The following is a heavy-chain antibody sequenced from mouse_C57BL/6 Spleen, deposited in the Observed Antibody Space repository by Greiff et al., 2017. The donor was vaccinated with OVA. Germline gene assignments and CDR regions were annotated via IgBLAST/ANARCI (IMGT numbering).Heavy chain of an antibody. CDR2: ISSGSSTI. V-gene: IGHV5-17*01. Sequence: EVQVVESGGGLVKPGGSLKLSCAASGFTFSDYGMHWVRQAPEKGLEWVAYISSGSSTIYYADTVKGRFTISRDNAKNTLFLQMTSRRSEDTAMYYCARNGLGYAMDYWGQGTSVTVSS. J-gene: IGHJ4*01. D-gene: IGHD3-3*01. CDR3: ARNGLGYAMDY. CDR1: GFTFSDYG.